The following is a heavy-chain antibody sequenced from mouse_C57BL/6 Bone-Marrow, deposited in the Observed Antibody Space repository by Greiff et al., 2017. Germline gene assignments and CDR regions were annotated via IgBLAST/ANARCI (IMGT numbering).Heavy chain of an antibody. V-gene: IGHV1-19*01. CDR2: INPYNGGT. CDR3: ARGNGSSYWFAY. J-gene: IGHJ3*01. Sequence: VQLKQSGPVLVKPGASVKMSCKASGYTFTDYYMNWVKQSHGKSLEWIGVINPYNGGTSYNQKFKGKATLTVDKSSSTAYMELNSLTSEDSAVYYCARGNGSSYWFAYWGQGTLVTVSA. CDR1: GYTFTDYY. D-gene: IGHD1-1*01.